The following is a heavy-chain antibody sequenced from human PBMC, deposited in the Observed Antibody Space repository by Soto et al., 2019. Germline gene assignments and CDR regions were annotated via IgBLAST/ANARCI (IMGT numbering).Heavy chain of an antibody. Sequence: GSLRLSCAASGFTFSNYAMSWVRQAPGEGLEWVSGIFSGTTTYYADSVKGRFTISRDNSKNALYLQMNSLRAEDTAVYYCAKDYRAGSDGIIFGNWGQGTLVTVSS. J-gene: IGHJ4*02. D-gene: IGHD3-3*01. CDR2: IFSGTTT. CDR3: AKDYRAGSDGIIFGN. CDR1: GFTFSNYA. V-gene: IGHV3-23*01.